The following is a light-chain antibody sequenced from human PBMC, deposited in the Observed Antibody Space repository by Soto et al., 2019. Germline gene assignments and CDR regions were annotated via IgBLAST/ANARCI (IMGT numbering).Light chain of an antibody. Sequence: VVMTPSPLSLPVSLGHGSSISCRSSQILVFTDGDTYLNWFQQRPGQSPRRLIYKVSNRDSGVPDRFSGSGSGTEFTLTISRLQTEDFATHYCQQLNSYLTFGAGPKVDIK. CDR2: KVS. CDR1: QILVFTDGDTY. CDR3: QQLNSYLT. V-gene: IGKV2-30*01. J-gene: IGKJ4*01.